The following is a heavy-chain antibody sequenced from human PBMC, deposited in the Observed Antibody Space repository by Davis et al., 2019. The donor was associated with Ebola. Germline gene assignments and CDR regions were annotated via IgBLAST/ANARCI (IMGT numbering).Heavy chain of an antibody. D-gene: IGHD1-20*01. V-gene: IGHV3-30*18. CDR1: GFTFSSYG. CDR3: AKDHHNWNDGDLAFDI. CDR2: ISYDGSNK. Sequence: PGGSLRLSCAASGFTFSSYGMHCVRQAPGKWLEWVAVISYDGSNKYYADSVKGRFTISRDNSKNTLYLQMNSLRAEDTAVYYCAKDHHNWNDGDLAFDIWGQGTMVTVSS. J-gene: IGHJ3*02.